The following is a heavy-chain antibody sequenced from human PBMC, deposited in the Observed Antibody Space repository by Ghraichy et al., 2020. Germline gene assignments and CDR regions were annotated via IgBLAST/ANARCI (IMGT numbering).Heavy chain of an antibody. D-gene: IGHD6-13*01. CDR2: INQDGSVK. Sequence: RGSLRLSCAASGFNLRNSWMSWVRQAPGKGLEWVANINQDGSVKYYVDSVKGRFTISRDNAKNSLYLQMSSLRAEDTAVYYCATSVAAAGTDWGQGTLVTVSS. V-gene: IGHV3-7*01. CDR1: GFNLRNSW. CDR3: ATSVAAAGTD. J-gene: IGHJ4*02.